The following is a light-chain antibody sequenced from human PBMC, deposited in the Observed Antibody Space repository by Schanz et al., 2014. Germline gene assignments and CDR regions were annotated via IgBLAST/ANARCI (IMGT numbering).Light chain of an antibody. V-gene: IGKV3-15*01. J-gene: IGKJ1*01. CDR2: GAS. CDR3: QQYRNWSWT. Sequence: EIVLTQSPVTLSVSPGERATLSCRASQSVSNNLAWYQQKPGQAPRVLIYGASTRAAGIPARFSGSGSGTEFTLAVSSLQSEDFAIYYCQQYRNWSWTFGQGTKVEIK. CDR1: QSVSNN.